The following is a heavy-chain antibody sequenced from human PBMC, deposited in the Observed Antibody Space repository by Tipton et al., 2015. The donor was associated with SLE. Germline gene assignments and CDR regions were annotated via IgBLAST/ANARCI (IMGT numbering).Heavy chain of an antibody. CDR2: IYSTGST. Sequence: TLSLTCTVPGDSIRSGSHYWNWIRRPAGKGLEWIGHIYSTGSTNYNPSLKSRVTISVDTSKNQFSLRLTSVTAADTAVYYCTRGPPTYNWFAPWGQGILVTVSS. CDR3: TRGPPTYNWFAP. V-gene: IGHV4-61*09. CDR1: GDSIRSGSHY. J-gene: IGHJ5*02.